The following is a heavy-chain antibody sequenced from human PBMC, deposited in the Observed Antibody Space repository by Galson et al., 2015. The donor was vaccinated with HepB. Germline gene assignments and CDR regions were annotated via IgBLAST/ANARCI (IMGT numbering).Heavy chain of an antibody. Sequence: SLRLSCAASGFSFGSSAMSWVRQAPGKGLEWISGLNGVGDRTYFADSVKGRFTVSRDNSKNTLFLQMNTLKVEDTAVYYCAKGGGWAQPIDYWGQGTLVAVSS. J-gene: IGHJ4*02. CDR3: AKGGGWAQPIDY. D-gene: IGHD6-19*01. V-gene: IGHV3-23*01. CDR1: GFSFGSSA. CDR2: LNGVGDRT.